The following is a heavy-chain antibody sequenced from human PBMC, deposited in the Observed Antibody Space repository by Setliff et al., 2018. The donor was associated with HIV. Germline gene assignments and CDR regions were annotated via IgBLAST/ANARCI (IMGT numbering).Heavy chain of an antibody. Sequence: PGGSLRLSCTASGFPFSSFGMNWVRRAPGRGLEWVSSISSLSEYRYYADSVKGRFTISRDNGKDSVFLQMGSLGAEDTAVYYCLRAAESEWGQGTLVTVSS. J-gene: IGHJ4*02. V-gene: IGHV3-21*06. CDR1: GFPFSSFG. D-gene: IGHD3-10*01. CDR2: ISSLSEYR. CDR3: LRAAESE.